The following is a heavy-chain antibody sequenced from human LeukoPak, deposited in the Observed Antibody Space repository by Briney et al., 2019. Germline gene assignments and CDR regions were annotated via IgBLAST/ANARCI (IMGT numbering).Heavy chain of an antibody. CDR3: ARGYSSYYPDALDI. D-gene: IGHD5-12*01. CDR2: IHSDGIGT. Sequence: PGRSLRLSCAASGFTFSSYWMHWIRQAPGKGLVWGSRIHSDGIGTSYADSVRGRFTISRDNAKNTLYLQMNSLRAEDTAVYYCARGYSSYYPDALDIWGQGTMVTVSS. J-gene: IGHJ3*02. CDR1: GFTFSSYW. V-gene: IGHV3-74*01.